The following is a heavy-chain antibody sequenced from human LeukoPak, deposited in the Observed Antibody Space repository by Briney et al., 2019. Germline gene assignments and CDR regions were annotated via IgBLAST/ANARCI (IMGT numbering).Heavy chain of an antibody. J-gene: IGHJ4*02. Sequence: ASVKVSCKSSGYTFTSYYMHWVRQAPGQGLEWMGIINPSGGSTSYAQKFQGRVTMTRDTSTSTVYMELSSLRSEDTAVYYCAREGRGMGACNYWGQGTLVTVSS. D-gene: IGHD1-26*01. CDR3: AREGRGMGACNY. CDR2: INPSGGST. V-gene: IGHV1-46*01. CDR1: GYTFTSYY.